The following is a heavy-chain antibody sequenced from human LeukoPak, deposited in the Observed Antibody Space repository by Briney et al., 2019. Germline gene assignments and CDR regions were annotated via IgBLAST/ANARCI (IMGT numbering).Heavy chain of an antibody. CDR2: INPNTGST. J-gene: IGHJ4*02. CDR3: ARSVSISPMFDY. D-gene: IGHD2-21*01. CDR1: GYIFTSYY. V-gene: IGHV1-2*02. Sequence: ASVNVSCKASGYIFTSYYMHWVRQAPGQGLEWMGWINPNTGSTNFAQKFQGRIAMMRATSITTFYMELNSLRSDDTAVYYCARSVSISPMFDYWGQGTLIPVSS.